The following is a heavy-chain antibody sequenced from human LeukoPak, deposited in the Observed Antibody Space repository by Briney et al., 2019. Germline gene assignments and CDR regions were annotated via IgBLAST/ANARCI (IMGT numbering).Heavy chain of an antibody. CDR1: GGSISSGSYS. V-gene: IGHV4-30-2*01. J-gene: IGHJ4*02. D-gene: IGHD6-13*01. Sequence: PSETLSLTCAVSGGSISSGSYSWSWIRQPPGKGLEWIGYIYHSGSTYYNPSLKSRVTISVDRSKNQFSLKLSSVTAADAAVYYCARDGIAPADRAFDYWGQGTLVTVSS. CDR3: ARDGIAPADRAFDY. CDR2: IYHSGST.